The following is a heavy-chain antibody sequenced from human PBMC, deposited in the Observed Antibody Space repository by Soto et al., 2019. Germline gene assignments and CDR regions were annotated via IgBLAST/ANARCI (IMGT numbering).Heavy chain of an antibody. CDR3: ARFTPVTTIDY. V-gene: IGHV4-59*01. CDR1: GGSISRYY. CDR2: IYYSGNT. Sequence: SSETLSLTCTVSGGSISRYYWSWIRQPPGKGLEWIGYIYYSGNTNYNPSLKSRVTISVDTSKNQFSLKLSSVTAADTAVYYCARFTPVTTIDYWGQGTLVSVSS. J-gene: IGHJ4*02. D-gene: IGHD3-22*01.